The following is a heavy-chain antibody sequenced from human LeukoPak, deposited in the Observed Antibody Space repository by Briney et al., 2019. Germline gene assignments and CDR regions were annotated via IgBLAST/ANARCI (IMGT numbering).Heavy chain of an antibody. J-gene: IGHJ5*02. D-gene: IGHD3-10*01. Sequence: SETLSLTCTVSDGSISSYYWSWIRQPAGKGLEWIGYIYYSGSTNYNPSLKSRVTISVDTSKNQFSLKLSSVTAADTAVYYCARGAIRGSGSSYSAYNWFDPWGQGTLVTVSS. CDR3: ARGAIRGSGSSYSAYNWFDP. CDR1: DGSISSYY. V-gene: IGHV4-59*01. CDR2: IYYSGST.